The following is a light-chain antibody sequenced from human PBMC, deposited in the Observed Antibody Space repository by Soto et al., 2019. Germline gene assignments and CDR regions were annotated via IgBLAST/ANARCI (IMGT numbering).Light chain of an antibody. CDR1: SSDVGGYNY. CDR3: CSYAGDYIVL. V-gene: IGLV2-11*01. CDR2: DVS. Sequence: QSVLTQPRSVSGSPGQSVTISCTGTSSDVGGYNYVSWYQQHPGKVPKLMIYDVSQRPSGVPDRFSGSKSAITASLTISGLQAEDEADYYCCSYAGDYIVLFSGGTKLTVL. J-gene: IGLJ2*01.